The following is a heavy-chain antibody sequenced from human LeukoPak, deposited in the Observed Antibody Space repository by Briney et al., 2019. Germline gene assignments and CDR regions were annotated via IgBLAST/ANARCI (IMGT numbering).Heavy chain of an antibody. J-gene: IGHJ4*02. CDR1: GGTFSSYA. V-gene: IGHV1-69*13. CDR2: IIPIFGTA. Sequence: GASVTVSYKASGGTFSSYAISWVRQAPGQGLEWMGGIIPIFGTANYAQKFQGRVTITADESTSTAYMELSSLRSEDTAVYYCARSRCSSTSCYNVPVDYWGQGTLVTVSS. CDR3: ARSRCSSTSCYNVPVDY. D-gene: IGHD2-2*02.